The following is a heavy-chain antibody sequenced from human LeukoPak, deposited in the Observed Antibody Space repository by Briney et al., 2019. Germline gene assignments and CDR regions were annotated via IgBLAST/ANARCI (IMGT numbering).Heavy chain of an antibody. CDR2: ISTYNNNT. D-gene: IGHD1-26*01. Sequence: GASVKVSCKASGYTFTNYGISWVRQAPGQGLEWLGWISTYNNNTHYAQKFQVRVTMTTDTSTSTAYMELRSLGSDDTAVYHCARVSGSYRGAIDYWGQGTLVTVSS. CDR3: ARVSGSYRGAIDY. V-gene: IGHV1-18*01. J-gene: IGHJ4*02. CDR1: GYTFTNYG.